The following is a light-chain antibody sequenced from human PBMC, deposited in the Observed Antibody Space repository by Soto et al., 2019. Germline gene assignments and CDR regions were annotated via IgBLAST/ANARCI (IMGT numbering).Light chain of an antibody. J-gene: IGKJ4*01. CDR1: QSVGSQ. CDR2: EAS. CDR3: QQRSDWPLT. V-gene: IGKV3-11*01. Sequence: EIVLTQSPGTLSLSPGERATLSCRASQSVGSQLAWYQQKPGQAPRLLIYEASNRATGIPARFSGSGSGTGFTLTISSLEPEDFALYYCQQRSDWPLTFGGGTQVEIK.